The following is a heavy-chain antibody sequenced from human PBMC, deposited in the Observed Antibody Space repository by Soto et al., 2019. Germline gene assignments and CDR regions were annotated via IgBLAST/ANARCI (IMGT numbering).Heavy chain of an antibody. CDR2: ISWDGGST. CDR3: AKDMHDSQHPQYGMDV. J-gene: IGHJ6*02. D-gene: IGHD3-16*01. CDR1: GFTFDDYT. V-gene: IGHV3-43*01. Sequence: EVQLVESGGVVVQPGGSLRLSCAASGFTFDDYTMHWVRQAPGKGLEWVSLISWDGGSTYYADSVKGRFTISRDNSKNSLYLQMNSLRTEDTALYYCAKDMHDSQHPQYGMDVWGQGTTVTVSS.